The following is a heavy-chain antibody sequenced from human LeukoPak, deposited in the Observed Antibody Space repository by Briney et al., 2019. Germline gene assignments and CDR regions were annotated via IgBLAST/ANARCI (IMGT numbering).Heavy chain of an antibody. CDR1: GLTFSSYV. Sequence: GGTLRLSCAASGLTFSSYVMNWARQAPGKGLEGVSAISGSGGSTYYADSVKGRFTISRDNPKNTLYLQMNSLRAEDTAVYYCAKTPHYDILTGYFKQGYYFDYWGQGTLVTVSS. D-gene: IGHD3-9*01. CDR3: AKTPHYDILTGYFKQGYYFDY. V-gene: IGHV3-23*01. CDR2: ISGSGGST. J-gene: IGHJ4*02.